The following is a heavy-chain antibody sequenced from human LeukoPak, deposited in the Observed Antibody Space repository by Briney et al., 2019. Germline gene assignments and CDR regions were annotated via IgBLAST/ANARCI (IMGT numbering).Heavy chain of an antibody. D-gene: IGHD6-13*01. CDR3: ARGGSSWYQYYFDY. V-gene: IGHV1-2*02. CDR2: VNPNSGGT. CDR1: GYTFTGYY. J-gene: IGHJ4*02. Sequence: ASVKVSCKASGYTFTGYYMHWVRQAPGQGLEWMGWVNPNSGGTNYGQKLQGRVTMTTDTSTSTAYMELRSLRSDDTAVYYCARGGSSWYQYYFDYWGQGTLVTVSS.